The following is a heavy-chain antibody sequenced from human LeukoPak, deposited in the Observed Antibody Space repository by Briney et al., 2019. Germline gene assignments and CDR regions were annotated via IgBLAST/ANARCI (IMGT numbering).Heavy chain of an antibody. J-gene: IGHJ3*02. D-gene: IGHD2-2*01. CDR3: AGCSSTSCYPPAFDI. CDR1: GASISSSSYS. Sequence: SETLSLTCTVSGASISSSSYSWGWVRQSPGEGLEWIGSIYYSGSTYYNPSLKSRVTISVDTSKNQFSLKLSSVTAADTAVYYCAGCSSTSCYPPAFDIWGQGTMVTVSS. V-gene: IGHV4-39*01. CDR2: IYYSGST.